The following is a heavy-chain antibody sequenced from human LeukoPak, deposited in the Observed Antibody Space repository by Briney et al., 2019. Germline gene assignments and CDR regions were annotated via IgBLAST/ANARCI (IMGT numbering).Heavy chain of an antibody. D-gene: IGHD3-3*01. CDR1: GGSISSYY. CDR3: ARGEPYYDFWSGYPFDY. CDR2: IYYSGST. Sequence: SETLSLTCTVSGGSISSYYWSWIRQPPGKGLEWIGYIYYSGSTKYNPSLKSRVTMSVDTSKNQFSLKLSSVTAADTAVYYCARGEPYYDFWSGYPFDYWGQGTLATVSS. J-gene: IGHJ4*02. V-gene: IGHV4-59*01.